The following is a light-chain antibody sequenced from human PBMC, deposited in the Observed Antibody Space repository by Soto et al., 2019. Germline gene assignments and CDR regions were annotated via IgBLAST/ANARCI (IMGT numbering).Light chain of an antibody. J-gene: IGKJ5*01. CDR1: QSISSY. CDR2: AAS. V-gene: IGKV1-39*01. CDR3: QQSYTTPVT. Sequence: DIQMTQSPSSLSASVGGRVTITFLASQSISSYLNWYQQKPGKAPKLLIYAASSLQSGVPSRFSGSGSGTDFTLTISSLQPEDFATYYCQQSYTTPVTFGQGTRLEIK.